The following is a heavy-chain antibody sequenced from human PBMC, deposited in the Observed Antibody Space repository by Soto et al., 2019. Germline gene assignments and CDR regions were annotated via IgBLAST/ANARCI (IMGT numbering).Heavy chain of an antibody. J-gene: IGHJ5*02. CDR3: ARGGFLNWFDP. Sequence: EVQLVESGGGVERPRGSLRLSCAVSGFAFEDYGMSWVRQAPGKGLEWVSTINWSGGSTGYADSVKGRFTISRDNAKNSVYLQMNSLRAEDTALYYCARGGFLNWFDPWGQGTLVTVSS. V-gene: IGHV3-20*04. CDR1: GFAFEDYG. D-gene: IGHD3-16*01. CDR2: INWSGGST.